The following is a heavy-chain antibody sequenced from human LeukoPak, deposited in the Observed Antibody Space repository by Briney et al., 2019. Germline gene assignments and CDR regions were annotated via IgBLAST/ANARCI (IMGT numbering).Heavy chain of an antibody. CDR1: GGSFSGYY. D-gene: IGHD3-22*01. J-gene: IGHJ5*02. Sequence: PSETLSLTCAVYGGSFSGYYWSWIRQPPGKGLEWIGEINHSGSTNYNPSLKSRVTISVDTSKNQFSLKLSSVTAADTAEYYCARGRRYYDSSGYLFDPWGQGTLVTVSS. CDR2: INHSGST. V-gene: IGHV4-34*01. CDR3: ARGRRYYDSSGYLFDP.